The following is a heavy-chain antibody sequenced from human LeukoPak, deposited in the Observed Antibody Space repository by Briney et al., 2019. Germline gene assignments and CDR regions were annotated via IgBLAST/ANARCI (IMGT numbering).Heavy chain of an antibody. CDR1: GGTFSSYV. D-gene: IGHD3-16*01. V-gene: IGHV1-69*13. J-gene: IGHJ3*02. Sequence: SVKVSCKASGGTFSSYVINWVRQAPGQGLEWMGGIITIFGTANLAQKFQGRVTITADESTSTAHMELSSLRSEDTAMYYCATAMGLRRSDAFDIWGQGTMVTVSS. CDR3: ATAMGLRRSDAFDI. CDR2: IITIFGTA.